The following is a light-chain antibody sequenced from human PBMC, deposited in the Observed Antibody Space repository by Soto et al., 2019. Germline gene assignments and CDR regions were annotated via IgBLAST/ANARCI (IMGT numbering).Light chain of an antibody. CDR3: QQYKDWPRT. CDR2: GAS. CDR1: QSVSSD. Sequence: EIVMTQSPATVSVSPGERASLSCRASQSVSSDLAWYQQKPGQAPRLLIYGASTRATGISARFSGSESGTEFTLTISSLQAEDFAFYCCQQYKDWPRTFGQGTKVQIK. V-gene: IGKV3-15*01. J-gene: IGKJ1*01.